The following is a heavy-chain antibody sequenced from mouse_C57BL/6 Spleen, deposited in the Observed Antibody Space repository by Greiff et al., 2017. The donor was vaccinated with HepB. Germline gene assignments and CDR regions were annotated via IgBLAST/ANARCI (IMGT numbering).Heavy chain of an antibody. CDR1: GYTFTDYY. V-gene: IGHV1-76*01. CDR3: ARTLFITTVVPFAY. CDR2: IYPGSGNT. J-gene: IGHJ3*01. Sequence: VKLQESGAELVRPGASVKLSCKASGYTFTDYYINWVKQRPGQGLEWIARIYPGSGNTYYNEKFTGKATLTAEKSSSTAYMQLSSLTSEDSAVYFCARTLFITTVVPFAYWGQGTLVTVSA. D-gene: IGHD1-1*01.